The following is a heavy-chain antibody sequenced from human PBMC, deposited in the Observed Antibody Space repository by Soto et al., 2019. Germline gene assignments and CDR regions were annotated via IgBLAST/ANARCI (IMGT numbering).Heavy chain of an antibody. CDR3: ARDGGIPAAISGRFQH. D-gene: IGHD2-2*01. J-gene: IGHJ1*01. CDR1: GGTFSSYA. Sequence: QVQLVQSGAEVKKPGSSVKVSCKASGGTFSSYAISWVRQAPGQGLEWMGGIIPIFGTANYAQKFQGRVTITADESTSTAYMELGSLRSEDTAVYYCARDGGIPAAISGRFQHWGQGTLVTVSS. V-gene: IGHV1-69*12. CDR2: IIPIFGTA.